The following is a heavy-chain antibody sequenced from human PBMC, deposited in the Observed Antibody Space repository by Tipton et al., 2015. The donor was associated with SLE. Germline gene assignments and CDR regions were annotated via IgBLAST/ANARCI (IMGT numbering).Heavy chain of an antibody. CDR3: ARSGSYPYYYYYMDV. D-gene: IGHD1-26*01. CDR1: GGSISSYY. Sequence: LRLSCTVSGGSISSYYWSWIRQPPGKGLEWIGNVYYTGNTYSNPSLKSRVTLSIDMSKNQFSLRLSSVTAANTAVYYCARSGSYPYYYYYMDVWGKGTTVTVSS. V-gene: IGHV4-59*01. CDR2: VYYTGNT. J-gene: IGHJ6*03.